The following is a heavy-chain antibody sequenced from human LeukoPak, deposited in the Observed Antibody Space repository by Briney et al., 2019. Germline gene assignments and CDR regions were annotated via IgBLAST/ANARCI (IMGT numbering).Heavy chain of an antibody. CDR1: GLPMDDFA. J-gene: IGHJ4*02. CDR3: AKESGKFDY. V-gene: IGHV3-43*02. Sequence: QPGGSLRLSCVASGLPMDDFAMHWVRQAPGKGLEWVSLISGDGVSTLYADSVKGRFSISRYNSKNSLYLEMNSLGTEDAAMYYCAKESGKFDYWGQGTLVAVSS. CDR2: ISGDGVST.